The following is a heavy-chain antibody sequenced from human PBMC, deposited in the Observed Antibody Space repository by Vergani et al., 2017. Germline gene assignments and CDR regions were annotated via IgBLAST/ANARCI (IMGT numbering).Heavy chain of an antibody. Sequence: EVQLVESGGGLVQPGRSLRLSCAASGFSFDDYGMHWVRQAPGKGLEWVSGISRNSGSIGYADSVKGRFTISRDNARNSLYLQMNSLRAEDTAVYYCAREGELHGRVDYWGQGTLVTVSS. D-gene: IGHD1-26*01. J-gene: IGHJ4*02. CDR1: GFSFDDYG. CDR3: AREGELHGRVDY. CDR2: ISRNSGSI. V-gene: IGHV3-9*01.